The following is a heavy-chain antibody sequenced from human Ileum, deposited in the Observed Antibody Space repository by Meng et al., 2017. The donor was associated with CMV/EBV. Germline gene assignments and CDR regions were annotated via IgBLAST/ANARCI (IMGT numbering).Heavy chain of an antibody. Sequence: QVVGLGGVLLKPRGSLGLSCAASGFTFSSYAMNWVRQAPGKGLEWIAYFSRTGAIAYADSVKGRFTISRDNAKNSLYLQMNSLRAEDTAFYYCARDDAWAFDFCGQGTLVTVSS. V-gene: IGHV3-21*03. J-gene: IGHJ4*02. CDR3: ARDDAWAFDF. CDR1: GFTFSSYA. D-gene: IGHD2-2*01. CDR2: FSRTGAI.